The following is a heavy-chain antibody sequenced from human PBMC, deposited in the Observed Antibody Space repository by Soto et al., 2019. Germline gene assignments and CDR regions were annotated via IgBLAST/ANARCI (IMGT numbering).Heavy chain of an antibody. CDR1: GFTFSSYA. CDR3: AKDALPFGRYYASLDY. Sequence: EVQLLESGGGLVQPGGSLRLSCAASGFTFSSYAMSWVRQAPGKGLEWVSAISGSGGSTYYADSVKGRFTISRDNSKNTVFLQMNSLRAEDTAVYYCAKDALPFGRYYASLDYWGQGTLVTVSS. J-gene: IGHJ4*02. CDR2: ISGSGGST. V-gene: IGHV3-23*01. D-gene: IGHD1-26*01.